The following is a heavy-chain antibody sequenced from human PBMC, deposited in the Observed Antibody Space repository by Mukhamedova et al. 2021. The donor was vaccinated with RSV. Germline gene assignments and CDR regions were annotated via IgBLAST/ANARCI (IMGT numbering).Heavy chain of an antibody. CDR3: ASLFAGATLGHDY. J-gene: IGHJ4*02. CDR1: GYY. CDR2: INHSGCT. D-gene: IGHD1-26*01. V-gene: IGHV4-34*01. Sequence: GYYWSWIRQPPGKGLEWIGEINHSGCTNYNPSLKSRVTISVDTSKNQFSLKLSSVTAAATAVYYCASLFAGATLGHDYWGQGTLV.